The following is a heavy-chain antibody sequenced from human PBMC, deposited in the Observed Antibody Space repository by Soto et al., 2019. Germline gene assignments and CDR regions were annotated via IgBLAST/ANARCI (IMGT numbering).Heavy chain of an antibody. D-gene: IGHD2-2*01. CDR1: GDSISSGGYS. CDR2: IYHSGTT. Sequence: QLQLQESGSGLVKPSQTLSLTCAVSGDSISSGGYSWSWIRQPPGKALEWIGYIYHSGTTSYNPSLKSRVSYSVDRSKNQFSQKVKSVPAADPAVYFCAGSEIVVVPAALRFDFWGQGTLATVSS. CDR3: AGSEIVVVPAALRFDF. V-gene: IGHV4-30-2*01. J-gene: IGHJ4*02.